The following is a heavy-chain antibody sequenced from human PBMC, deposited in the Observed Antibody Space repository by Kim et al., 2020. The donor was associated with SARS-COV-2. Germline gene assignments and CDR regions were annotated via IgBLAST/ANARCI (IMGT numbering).Heavy chain of an antibody. Sequence: YYSDSAKGRFTISRDNSKNTLYLQMNSLRAEDTAVYYCARDSDYSNYANNWGQGTLVTVSS. CDR3: ARDSDYSNYANN. V-gene: IGHV3-53*01. J-gene: IGHJ4*02. D-gene: IGHD4-4*01.